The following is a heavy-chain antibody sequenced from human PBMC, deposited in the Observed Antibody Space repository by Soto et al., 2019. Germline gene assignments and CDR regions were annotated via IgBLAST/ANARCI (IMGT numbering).Heavy chain of an antibody. CDR1: GFTFSSYA. CDR3: ARDFGWFKSNCYYNDGMDL. Sequence: GGTLRLSCSASGFTFSSYALHWVRPAPGKGLEWVAVISYDGSNKYYADSVKGRFTISRDNSKNTLYLQMNSLRAEDTAVYYYARDFGWFKSNCYYNDGMDLWGQGTTVTVSS. D-gene: IGHD6-19*01. J-gene: IGHJ6*02. CDR2: ISYDGSNK. V-gene: IGHV3-30-3*01.